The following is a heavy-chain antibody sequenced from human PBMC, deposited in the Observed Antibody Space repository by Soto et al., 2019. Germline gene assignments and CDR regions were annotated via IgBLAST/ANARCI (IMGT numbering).Heavy chain of an antibody. CDR3: ARAGYSSSWYYYYYGMDV. Sequence: ASVKVSCKASGYTFTGYYMHWVRQAPGQGLEWMGWINPNSGGTNYAQKFQGLVTMTRDTSISTAYMELSRLRSDDTAVYYCARAGYSSSWYYYYYGMDVWGQGTTVTVSS. D-gene: IGHD6-13*01. J-gene: IGHJ6*02. V-gene: IGHV1-2*04. CDR1: GYTFTGYY. CDR2: INPNSGGT.